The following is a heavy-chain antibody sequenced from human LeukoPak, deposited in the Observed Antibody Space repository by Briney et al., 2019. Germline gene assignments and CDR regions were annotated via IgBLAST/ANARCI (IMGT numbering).Heavy chain of an antibody. CDR3: ARSSPRGSYYQGGAFDI. D-gene: IGHD1-26*01. Sequence: SETLSLTCTVSGGSISSYYWSWIRQPAGKGLEWIGCIYTSGSTNYNPSLKSRVTMSVDTSKNQFSLKLSSVTAADTAVYYCARSSPRGSYYQGGAFDIWGQGTMVTVSS. J-gene: IGHJ3*02. CDR2: IYTSGST. V-gene: IGHV4-4*07. CDR1: GGSISSYY.